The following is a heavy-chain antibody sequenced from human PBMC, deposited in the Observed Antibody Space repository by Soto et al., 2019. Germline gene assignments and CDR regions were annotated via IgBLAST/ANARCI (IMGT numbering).Heavy chain of an antibody. Sequence: EAQLLESGGSLVQPGGSLRLSCAASGFSFSSYAMNWVRQAPGKGLEWVSIISGAGDGTYYADSVKGRFTISRDNSKNTLYLQMNSLRAEDTAVYHCAKATRGPLSSRSSDANHFDSWGQGTLVTVSS. CDR1: GFSFSSYA. V-gene: IGHV3-23*01. J-gene: IGHJ4*02. D-gene: IGHD6-13*01. CDR3: AKATRGPLSSRSSDANHFDS. CDR2: ISGAGDGT.